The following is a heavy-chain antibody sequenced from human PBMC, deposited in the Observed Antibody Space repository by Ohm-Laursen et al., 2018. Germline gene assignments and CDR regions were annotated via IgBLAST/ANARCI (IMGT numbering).Heavy chain of an antibody. CDR3: ARSFDTYYFDL. Sequence: SQTLSLTCPVSGGSISGHYWTWIRQPAGKGLDWIGRIYSRGNTDYNPSLKSRVTISLDTSKNQFSLKLNSVTAADTAVYYCARSFDTYYFDLWGQGTLVTVSS. CDR1: GGSISGHY. V-gene: IGHV4-4*07. CDR2: IYSRGNT. J-gene: IGHJ4*02.